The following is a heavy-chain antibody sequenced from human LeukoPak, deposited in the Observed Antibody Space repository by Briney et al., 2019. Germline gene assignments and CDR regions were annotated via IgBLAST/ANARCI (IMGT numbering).Heavy chain of an antibody. Sequence: GGSLRLSCAASGFTFSSYAMSWFRQAPGKGREWVSAISGSGGSTYYADSVKGRFTISRDNSKNTLYLQMNSLRAEDTAVYYCAKLGGVAVAGRRGRGIDYWGQGTLVTVSS. CDR1: GFTFSSYA. D-gene: IGHD6-19*01. V-gene: IGHV3-23*01. CDR3: AKLGGVAVAGRRGRGIDY. CDR2: ISGSGGST. J-gene: IGHJ4*02.